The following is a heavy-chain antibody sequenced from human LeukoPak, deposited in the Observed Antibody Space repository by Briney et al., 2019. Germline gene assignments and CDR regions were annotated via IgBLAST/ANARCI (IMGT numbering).Heavy chain of an antibody. J-gene: IGHJ4*02. Sequence: SGPTLVKPTQTLTLTCTFSGFSLGTRGVGVGWIRQPPGKALEWLALIYWDDDKRYSPSLKTRLTITKDTSKNQVVLTMTNMDPVDTATYYCALLGPNSSGYDYFDYWGQGTLVTVSS. V-gene: IGHV2-5*02. CDR3: ALLGPNSSGYDYFDY. CDR1: GFSLGTRGVG. D-gene: IGHD3-22*01. CDR2: IYWDDDK.